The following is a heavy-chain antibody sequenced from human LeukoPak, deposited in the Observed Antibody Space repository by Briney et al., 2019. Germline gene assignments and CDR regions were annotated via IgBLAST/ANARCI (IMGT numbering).Heavy chain of an antibody. J-gene: IGHJ4*02. CDR1: GFTFSSYA. Sequence: GGSLRLSCAASGFTFSSYAMSWVRQAPGKGLEWVSAISGSGSSTYYADSVKGRFTISRDNAKNSLYLQMNSLRAEDTAVYYCAREERITMIVVVAYYFDYWGQGTLVTVSS. CDR3: AREERITMIVVVAYYFDY. D-gene: IGHD3-22*01. V-gene: IGHV3-23*01. CDR2: ISGSGSST.